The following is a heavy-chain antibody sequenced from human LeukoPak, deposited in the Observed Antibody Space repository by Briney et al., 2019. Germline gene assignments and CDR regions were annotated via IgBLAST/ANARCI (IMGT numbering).Heavy chain of an antibody. J-gene: IGHJ4*02. Sequence: SGGSLRLSCAASGFTFSSYSMNWVRQAPGKGLEWVSSISSSSSYIYYADSVKGRFTISRDNAKNSLYLQMNSLRAEDTAVYYCARNGAAALDYWGQGTLVTVSS. CDR2: ISSSSSYI. D-gene: IGHD6-13*01. CDR3: ARNGAAALDY. CDR1: GFTFSSYS. V-gene: IGHV3-21*01.